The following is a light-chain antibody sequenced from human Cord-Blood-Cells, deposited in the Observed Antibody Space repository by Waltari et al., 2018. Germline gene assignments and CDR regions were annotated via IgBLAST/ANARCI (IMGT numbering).Light chain of an antibody. CDR2: DAS. V-gene: IGKV1-33*01. J-gene: IGKJ4*01. Sequence: DIQMTQSPSSLSASVGDRVTITCQASQDISNYLNWYQQKPGKAPKLLIYDASNLETGVPSRFSESGSGTDFTFTISSLQPEDIATYYCQRYYNLPPLTFGGGTKVEIK. CDR3: QRYYNLPPLT. CDR1: QDISNY.